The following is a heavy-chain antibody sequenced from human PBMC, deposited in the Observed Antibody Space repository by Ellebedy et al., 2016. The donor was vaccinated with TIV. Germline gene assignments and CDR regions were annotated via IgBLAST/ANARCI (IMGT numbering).Heavy chain of an antibody. CDR1: GFTFSDYW. J-gene: IGHJ4*02. CDR3: TVVAGDY. Sequence: GGSLRLSXAASGFTFSDYWMSWVRQAPGKGLEWVANIKQDGSEKNYADSVKGRFTISRDNAKNTVYLHMKSLRAEDTAVYYCTVVAGDYWGQGTLVTVSS. D-gene: IGHD2-15*01. V-gene: IGHV3-7*01. CDR2: IKQDGSEK.